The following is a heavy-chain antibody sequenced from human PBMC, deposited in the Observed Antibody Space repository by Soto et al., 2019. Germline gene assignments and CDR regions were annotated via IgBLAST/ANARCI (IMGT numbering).Heavy chain of an antibody. J-gene: IGHJ5*02. CDR2: IYYSGST. CDR3: ARFIRREWELLPANWFDP. D-gene: IGHD1-26*01. CDR1: GGSISSSICY. Sequence: PSETLSLTCTVSGGSISSSICYWGWIRQPPGKGLEWIGSIYYSGSTYYNPSLKSRVTISVDTSKNQFSLKLSSVTAADTAVYYCARFIRREWELLPANWFDPWGQGTLVTVSS. V-gene: IGHV4-39*01.